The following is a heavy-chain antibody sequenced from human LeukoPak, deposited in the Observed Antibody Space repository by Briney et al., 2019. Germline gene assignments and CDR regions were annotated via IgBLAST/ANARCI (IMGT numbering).Heavy chain of an antibody. J-gene: IGHJ3*02. CDR2: MNPNSGNT. CDR3: LVTAPFDI. CDR1: GGTFSSYA. V-gene: IGHV1-8*03. Sequence: GASVKVSCKASGGTFSSYAINWVRQATGQGLEWMGWMNPNSGNTGYAQKFQGRVTITRNTSISTAYMELSSLRSEDTAVYYCLVTAPFDIWGQGTMVTVSS. D-gene: IGHD4-11*01.